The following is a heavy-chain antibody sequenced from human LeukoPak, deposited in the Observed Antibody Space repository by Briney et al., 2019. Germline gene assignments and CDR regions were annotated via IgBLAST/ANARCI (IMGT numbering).Heavy chain of an antibody. CDR3: ARVVRAAAGTVIAGGKYNWFDP. CDR1: GFTFSDYY. CDR2: ILTSGRTT. D-gene: IGHD6-13*01. Sequence: GGSLRLSCEASGFTFSDYYMTWIRQPPGKGLEWVSYILTSGRTTYYADSVKGRFTISRDNAKKSLYLQINNLRAEDTAMYYCARVVRAAAGTVIAGGKYNWFDPWGQGTLVTVSS. V-gene: IGHV3-11*01. J-gene: IGHJ5*02.